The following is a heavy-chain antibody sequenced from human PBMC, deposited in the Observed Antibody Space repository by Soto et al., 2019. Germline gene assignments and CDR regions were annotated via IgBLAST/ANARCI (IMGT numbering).Heavy chain of an antibody. CDR3: VKGPLLATVTTPLHNYYYYGMDV. D-gene: IGHD4-17*01. J-gene: IGHJ6*02. Sequence: GGSLRLSCSASGFTFSSYAMHWVRQAPGKGLEYVSAISSNGGSKYYPDSVRGGFTISRDNSKNALFLQMSSLRADDAAVYYCVKGPLLATVTTPLHNYYYYGMDVWGQGTTVTVSS. CDR1: GFTFSSYA. CDR2: ISSNGGSK. V-gene: IGHV3-64D*08.